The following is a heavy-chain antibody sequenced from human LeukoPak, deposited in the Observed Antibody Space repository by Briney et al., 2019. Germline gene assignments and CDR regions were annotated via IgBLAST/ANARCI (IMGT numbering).Heavy chain of an antibody. V-gene: IGHV3-33*06. CDR3: AKDRLRYFDWANWFDP. CDR2: IWYDGSNK. D-gene: IGHD3-9*01. J-gene: IGHJ5*02. Sequence: GGSLRLSCAASGFTFSSYGMHWVRQAPGKGLEWVAVIWYDGSNKYYADSVKGRFTISRDNSKNTLYLQVNSLRAEDTAVYYCAKDRLRYFDWANWFDPWGQGTLVTVSS. CDR1: GFTFSSYG.